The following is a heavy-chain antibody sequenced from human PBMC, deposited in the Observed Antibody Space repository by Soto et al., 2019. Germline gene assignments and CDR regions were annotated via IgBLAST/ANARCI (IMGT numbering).Heavy chain of an antibody. CDR3: ARDVFYHSRTGSPSHFFDF. CDR2: IHAGNGNT. Sequence: VQLVQSGAEVKKPGASVKVSCKTSGFTFTNYVLFWVRQAPGQRLEWVGWIHAGNGNTESSEKFQGRVTLTTDTSASTAYMELSSLRSEDTALYYCARDVFYHSRTGSPSHFFDFWGQGSLVTVSS. CDR1: GFTFTNYV. V-gene: IGHV1-3*01. J-gene: IGHJ4*02. D-gene: IGHD3-3*01.